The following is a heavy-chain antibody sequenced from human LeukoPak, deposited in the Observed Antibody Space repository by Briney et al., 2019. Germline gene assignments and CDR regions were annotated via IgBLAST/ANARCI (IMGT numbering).Heavy chain of an antibody. Sequence: PGGSLRLSCAASGFTFSNYWMGWVRQPPGKELQWVANIKEDGTEKYYVDSVKGRFTISRDDAKNSVYLQMNSLRVEDAAVYYCARRPFGADYWGQGTLVTVSS. CDR1: GFTFSNYW. V-gene: IGHV3-7*01. CDR3: ARRPFGADY. J-gene: IGHJ4*02. D-gene: IGHD3-10*01. CDR2: IKEDGTEK.